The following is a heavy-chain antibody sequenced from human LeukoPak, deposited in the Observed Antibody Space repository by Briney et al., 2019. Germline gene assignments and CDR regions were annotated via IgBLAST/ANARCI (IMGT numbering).Heavy chain of an antibody. D-gene: IGHD6-19*01. CDR2: ISYDGSNK. J-gene: IGHJ4*02. V-gene: IGHV3-30*04. CDR3: ARRRSSVPEYFDY. CDR1: GFTFSSYA. Sequence: GGSLRLSYAASGFTFSSYAMHWVRQAPGKGLEWVAVISYDGSNKYYADSVKGRFTISRDNSKNTLYLQMNSLRAEDTAVYYCARRRSSVPEYFDYWGQGTLVTVSS.